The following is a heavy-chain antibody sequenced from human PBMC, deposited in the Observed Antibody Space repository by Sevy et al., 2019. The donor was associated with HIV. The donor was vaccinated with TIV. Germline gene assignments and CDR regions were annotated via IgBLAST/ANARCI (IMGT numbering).Heavy chain of an antibody. CDR3: AKAPHPVVTTSYGMDV. CDR2: IRNDGSTK. D-gene: IGHD2-21*02. CDR1: GFIFSNYG. V-gene: IGHV3-30*02. Sequence: GESLKISCAASGFIFSNYGIHWVRQAPGKGLEWMAFIRNDGSTKYYADSVKGRFTISRDNSKNSVYLQMNSLRPEDTADYYCAKAPHPVVTTSYGMDVWGQGTTVTVSS. J-gene: IGHJ6*02.